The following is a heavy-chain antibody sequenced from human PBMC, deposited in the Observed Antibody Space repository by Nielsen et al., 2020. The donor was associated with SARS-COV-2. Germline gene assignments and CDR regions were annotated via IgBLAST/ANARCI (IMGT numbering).Heavy chain of an antibody. J-gene: IGHJ4*02. D-gene: IGHD1-14*01. V-gene: IGHV3-74*01. CDR1: GFTFNTYW. Sequence: GESLKISCAASGFTFNTYWMHWVRQAPGKGLVWVSRISTDGSSTSYADSVKGRFTISRDNAKDTVYLQMSSLRAEDTAVYYCTKARTRYTNSPSVFDFWGQGTPVTVSS. CDR3: TKARTRYTNSPSVFDF. CDR2: ISTDGSST.